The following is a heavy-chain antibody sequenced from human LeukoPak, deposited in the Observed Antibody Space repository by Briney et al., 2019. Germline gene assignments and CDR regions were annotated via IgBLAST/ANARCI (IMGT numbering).Heavy chain of an antibody. V-gene: IGHV4-59*08. J-gene: IGHJ3*02. D-gene: IGHD6-19*01. CDR3: ARAPASDVVVAVEACDI. CDR2: IYYSGYP. Sequence: SETLSLTCTVSGGSISSHYWTWIRQPPGKGLEWIAYIYYSGYPNYNPSLKSRVTISVDRSKSQFSLKLSSVTAADTAVYYCARAPASDVVVAVEACDIWGQGTMVTVSS. CDR1: GGSISSHY.